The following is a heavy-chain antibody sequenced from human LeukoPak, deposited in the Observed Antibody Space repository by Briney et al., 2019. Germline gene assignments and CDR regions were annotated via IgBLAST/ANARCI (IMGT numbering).Heavy chain of an antibody. Sequence: SETLSLTCTVSGGSISSSSYYWGWIRQPPGKGLEWIGSIYYSGSTYYNPSLKSRVTISVDTSKNQFSLKLSSVTAADTAVYYCATDLMTTADYWGQGTLVTVSS. J-gene: IGHJ4*02. CDR2: IYYSGST. CDR3: ATDLMTTADY. D-gene: IGHD4-17*01. V-gene: IGHV4-39*07. CDR1: GGSISSSSYY.